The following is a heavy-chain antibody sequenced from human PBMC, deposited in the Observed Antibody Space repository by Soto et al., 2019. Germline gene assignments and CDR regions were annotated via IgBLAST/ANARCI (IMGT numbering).Heavy chain of an antibody. D-gene: IGHD2-8*01. J-gene: IGHJ5*01. Sequence: QVQLVQSGAEMKQPGASVKVSCKTSGYAFSGYRLSWVRQGPGQGLEWMGWISGYNGNTDYAQKFQGRVTMTTDTSTSTAYTELRSLRSDDTAVYYCARDLGPANWCDSWGQGTLVTVSS. CDR1: GYAFSGYR. V-gene: IGHV1-18*01. CDR2: ISGYNGNT. CDR3: ARDLGPANWCDS.